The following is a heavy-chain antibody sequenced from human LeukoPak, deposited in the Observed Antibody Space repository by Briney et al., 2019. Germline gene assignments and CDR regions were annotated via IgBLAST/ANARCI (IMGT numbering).Heavy chain of an antibody. CDR3: AKDRRSINY. J-gene: IGHJ4*02. V-gene: IGHV3-23*01. D-gene: IGHD6-6*01. CDR2: ISGSGGST. Sequence: GGSLGLSCAASGFTFSSNAMSWVRQAPGKGLEWLSAISGSGGSTYYADSVKGRFTISRDNAKNTLYLQMNSLRAEDTAVYYCAKDRRSINYWGQGTLVTVSS. CDR1: GFTFSSNA.